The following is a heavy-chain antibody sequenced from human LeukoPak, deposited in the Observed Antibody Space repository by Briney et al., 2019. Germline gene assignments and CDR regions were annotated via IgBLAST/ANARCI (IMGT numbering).Heavy chain of an antibody. CDR3: ARGAFSAADSSFDY. CDR1: GFTFSSYA. CDR2: ISYDGHNK. V-gene: IGHV3-30*04. Sequence: GRSLRLSCAASGFTFSSYAMHWVRQAPGKGLEWVAFISYDGHNKYHTESVKGRFTISRDNFENTLYLQMNSLRAEDTAVYYCARGAFSAADSSFDYWGQGTLVTVSS. J-gene: IGHJ4*02. D-gene: IGHD6-13*01.